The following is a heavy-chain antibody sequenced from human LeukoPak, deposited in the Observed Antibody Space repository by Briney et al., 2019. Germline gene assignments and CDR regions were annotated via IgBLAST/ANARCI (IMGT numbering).Heavy chain of an antibody. CDR1: GDSVSSNSVA. V-gene: IGHV6-1*01. CDR2: TYYRSKGNN. J-gene: IGHJ4*02. CDR3: ARERYYFDY. Sequence: SQTLSLTCAISGDSVSSNSVAWNWIRQSPSRGLEWLGRTYYRSKGNNEYAESVRSRITINPDTSKNQFSLQLDSVTPEDTAVYYCARERYYFDYWGQGTLVTVSS.